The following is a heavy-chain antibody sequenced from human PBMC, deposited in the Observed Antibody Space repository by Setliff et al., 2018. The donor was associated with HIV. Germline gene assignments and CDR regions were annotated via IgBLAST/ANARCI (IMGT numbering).Heavy chain of an antibody. V-gene: IGHV4-59*01. CDR1: GGSISSYY. CDR3: ARANYYYYYGMDV. CDR2: IYYSWST. J-gene: IGHJ6*02. Sequence: SETLSLTCTVSGGSISSYYWSWIRQPPGKGLEWIGYIYYSWSTNYNPSLKSRVTISVDTSKNQFSLKLSSVTAADTAVYYCARANYYYYYGMDVWGQGTTVTVSS.